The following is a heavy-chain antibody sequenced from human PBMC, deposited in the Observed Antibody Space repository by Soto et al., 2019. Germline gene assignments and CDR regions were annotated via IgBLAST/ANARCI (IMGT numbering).Heavy chain of an antibody. CDR1: GGSISSGGYY. CDR2: IYYSGST. V-gene: IGHV4-31*03. J-gene: IGHJ5*02. Sequence: SETLSLTCTVSGGSISSGGYYWSWIRQHPGKGLEWIGYIYYSGSTYYNPSLKSRVTISVDTSKNQFSLKLSSVTAADTAVYYCARGSIAAYWFDPWGQGTLVTVSS. D-gene: IGHD6-25*01. CDR3: ARGSIAAYWFDP.